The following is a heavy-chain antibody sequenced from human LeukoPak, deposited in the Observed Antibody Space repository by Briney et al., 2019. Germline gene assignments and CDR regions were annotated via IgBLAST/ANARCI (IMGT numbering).Heavy chain of an antibody. D-gene: IGHD2-2*02. CDR3: AREDFDCSSTSCYIRDYYYYYMDV. Sequence: PSQTLSLTCTVSGGSISSGSYYWSWIRQPAGKGLEWIGRIYTSGSTNYNPPLKSRVTISVDTSKNQFSLKLSSVTAADTAVYYCAREDFDCSSTSCYIRDYYYYYMDVRGKGTTVTVSS. CDR1: GGSISSGSYY. J-gene: IGHJ6*03. CDR2: IYTSGST. V-gene: IGHV4-61*02.